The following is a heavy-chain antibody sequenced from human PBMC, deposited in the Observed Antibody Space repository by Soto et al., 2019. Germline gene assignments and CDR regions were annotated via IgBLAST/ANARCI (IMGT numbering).Heavy chain of an antibody. D-gene: IGHD6-19*01. V-gene: IGHV5-51*01. CDR2: IFPGDSET. J-gene: IGHJ4*02. Sequence: GESLKISCKVSGYSFTNFWIGWVRQMPGQGLEWMGIIFPGDSETRYSPSFEGQVTISVDKSIATAYLQWSSLKASDSAMYYCARSYSSAWFGAEFDYWGQGTLVTVSS. CDR3: ARSYSSAWFGAEFDY. CDR1: GYSFTNFW.